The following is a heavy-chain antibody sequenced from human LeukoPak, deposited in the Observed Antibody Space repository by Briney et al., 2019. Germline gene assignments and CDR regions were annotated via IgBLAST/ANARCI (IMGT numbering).Heavy chain of an antibody. CDR3: ARVENQANWGTDLDY. Sequence: SETLSLTCTVSGGSISSSSYYWGWIRQPPGKGLEWIGSIYYSGNTYYNPSLKSRVTMSVDTSKNQFSLKLSSVTAADTAVYYCARVENQANWGTDLDYWGQGTLVTVSS. V-gene: IGHV4-39*07. CDR2: IYYSGNT. CDR1: GGSISSSSYY. D-gene: IGHD7-27*01. J-gene: IGHJ4*02.